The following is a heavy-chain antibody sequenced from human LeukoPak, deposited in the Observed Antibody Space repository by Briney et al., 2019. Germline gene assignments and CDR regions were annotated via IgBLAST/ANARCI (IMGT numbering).Heavy chain of an antibody. D-gene: IGHD3-10*01. CDR1: GFTFSSYG. CDR2: ISYDGSNK. Sequence: GRSLRLSCAASGFTFSSYGMHWVRQAPGKGLEWVAVISYDGSNKYYADSVKGRFTISRDNSKNTLYLQMNSLRAEDTAVYYCAKDDRGSYFDYWGQGTLVTVSS. V-gene: IGHV3-30*18. CDR3: AKDDRGSYFDY. J-gene: IGHJ4*02.